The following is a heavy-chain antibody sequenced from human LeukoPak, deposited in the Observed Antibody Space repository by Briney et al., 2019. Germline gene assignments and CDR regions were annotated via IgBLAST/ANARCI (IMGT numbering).Heavy chain of an antibody. D-gene: IGHD3-3*01. J-gene: IGHJ2*01. V-gene: IGHV4-59*08. CDR2: IYYSGST. CDR1: GGSISSYY. Sequence: PSETLSLTCAVYGGSISSYYWSWIRQPPGKGLEWIGYIYYSGSTNYNPSLKSRVTISVDKSKNQFSLKLSSVTAADTAVYYCARHLSVDYDFWSGYSPGYFDLWGRGTLVTVSS. CDR3: ARHLSVDYDFWSGYSPGYFDL.